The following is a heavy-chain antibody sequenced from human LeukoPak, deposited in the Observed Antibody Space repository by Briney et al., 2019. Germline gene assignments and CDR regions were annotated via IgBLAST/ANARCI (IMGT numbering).Heavy chain of an antibody. CDR1: GFTFSNYW. V-gene: IGHV3-7*01. D-gene: IGHD1-26*01. CDR3: AKDKWTPGY. J-gene: IGHJ4*02. Sequence: GASLKISCVSSGFTFSNYWMTWVRAAPGKGLEWVANIREDGSEKYYVDSVRGRFTISRDNTKNSLYLQMNSLRAEDTAGYYCAKDKWTPGYWGQGTLVTVSS. CDR2: IREDGSEK.